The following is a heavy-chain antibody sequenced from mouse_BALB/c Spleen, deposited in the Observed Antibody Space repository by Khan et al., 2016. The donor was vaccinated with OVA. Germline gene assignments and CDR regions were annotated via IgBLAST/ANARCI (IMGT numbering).Heavy chain of an antibody. CDR1: GYSITRDYA. J-gene: IGHJ2*01. Sequence: EVQLQELGPGLVKPSQSLSLTCTVTGYSITRDYAWNWIRQFPGNKLEWMGFISYSGNTNYNPSLKSRFSITRDTSKNQFFLQLNSVTTEDTATYYCARIYGGDFDYWGQGTTLTVSS. CDR3: ARIYGGDFDY. D-gene: IGHD1-1*01. CDR2: ISYSGNT. V-gene: IGHV3-2*02.